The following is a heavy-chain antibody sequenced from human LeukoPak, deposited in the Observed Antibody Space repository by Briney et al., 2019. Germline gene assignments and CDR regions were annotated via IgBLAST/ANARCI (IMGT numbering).Heavy chain of an antibody. J-gene: IGHJ2*01. Sequence: SETLSLTCSVSGYSISSGYYWGWLRQPPGEGLEWIGSIYHSGSTYYNPSLKSRVTISVDTSKMQFSLRLNSVTAADTAVYYCARATQALSSGWSKGWYFHLRGRGTLVTVSS. CDR3: ARATQALSSGWSKGWYFHL. V-gene: IGHV4-38-2*02. CDR2: IYHSGST. D-gene: IGHD6-19*01. CDR1: GYSISSGYY.